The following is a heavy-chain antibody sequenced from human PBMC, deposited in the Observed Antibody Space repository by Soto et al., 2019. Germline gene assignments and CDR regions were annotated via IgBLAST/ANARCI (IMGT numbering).Heavy chain of an antibody. CDR2: IYDSGST. CDR1: GGSISSFY. D-gene: IGHD1-20*01. Sequence: SQTLRLTCTVSGGSISSFYWRWIRKNPGKGLEWIGYIYDSGSTYYNSSLKSRVTMSVDTSKNQFSLKLNSLTAADTAVYYCAKDNNWNDGMNAFDIWGQGTVVTVSS. J-gene: IGHJ3*02. CDR3: AKDNNWNDGMNAFDI. V-gene: IGHV4-59*01.